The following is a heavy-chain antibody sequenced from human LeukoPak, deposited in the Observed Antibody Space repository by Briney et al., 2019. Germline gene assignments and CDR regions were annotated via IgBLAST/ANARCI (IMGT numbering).Heavy chain of an antibody. CDR1: GESSSAFF. J-gene: IGHJ4*02. V-gene: IGHV4-34*01. Sequence: SETLSLTCAVYGESSSAFFWSWIRQSPGTGLGWIGEIDHRGSATYNPSLQSRLTISVDTSKNQFSLRLNSVTAADTGVYYCASRSLGIAAARCFDNWGQGTPVTVS. D-gene: IGHD6-6*01. CDR2: IDHRGSA. CDR3: ASRSLGIAAARCFDN.